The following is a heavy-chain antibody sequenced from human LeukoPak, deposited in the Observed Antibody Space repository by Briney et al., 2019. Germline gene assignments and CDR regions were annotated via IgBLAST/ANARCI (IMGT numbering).Heavy chain of an antibody. Sequence: SETLSLTCTVSAGSVSNRDFHWGWVRQTPWRGLEWIGRVYYTGRTDYTPSFQSRVTVSVDTSKNQFSLRLRSVTAADTAVYYCARLSLKLLEWSPMKGKETPYFDYWGQGTLVTVSS. CDR1: AGSVSNRDFH. D-gene: IGHD3-3*01. V-gene: IGHV4-39*07. CDR2: VYYTGRT. J-gene: IGHJ4*02. CDR3: ARLSLKLLEWSPMKGKETPYFDY.